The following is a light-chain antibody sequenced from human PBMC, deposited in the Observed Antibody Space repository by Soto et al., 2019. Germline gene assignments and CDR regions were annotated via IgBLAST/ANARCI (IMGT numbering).Light chain of an antibody. CDR1: QSINRY. CDR2: AAS. V-gene: IGKV1-39*01. J-gene: IGKJ3*01. Sequence: DIQMTQSPSSLSASVGDRVTITCRASQSINRYINWYQQKSGKAPKLLINAASSLQSGVQSRFSGSGSGTDFTLTISNLQPEDFATYYCQQTYTTPFTFGPGTKVDIK. CDR3: QQTYTTPFT.